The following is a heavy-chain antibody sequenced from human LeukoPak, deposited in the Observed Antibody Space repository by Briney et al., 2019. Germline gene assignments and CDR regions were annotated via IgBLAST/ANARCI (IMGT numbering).Heavy chain of an antibody. Sequence: GGSLRLSCTASGFTFGEYAMSWVRQAPGKGLEWVGFIRSKAYGGTTEYAASVKGRFTISRDDSKSIAYLQMNSLKTEDTAVYFCTRDKVGPLPPPDFWGQGTLVTVSS. CDR2: IRSKAYGGTT. D-gene: IGHD1-26*01. CDR1: GFTFGEYA. CDR3: TRDKVGPLPPPDF. J-gene: IGHJ4*02. V-gene: IGHV3-49*04.